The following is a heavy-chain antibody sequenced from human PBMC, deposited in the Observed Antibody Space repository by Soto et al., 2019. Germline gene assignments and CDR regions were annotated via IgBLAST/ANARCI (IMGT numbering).Heavy chain of an antibody. Sequence: PGGSLRLSCAASGFTVSSNYMSWVRQAPGKGLEWVSVIYSGGSTYYADSVKGRFTISRDNSKNTLYLQMNSLRAEDTAVYYCARSPSGSYAFQFDYWGQGTLVTVSS. CDR1: GFTVSSNY. CDR2: IYSGGST. J-gene: IGHJ4*02. D-gene: IGHD1-26*01. CDR3: ARSPSGSYAFQFDY. V-gene: IGHV3-53*01.